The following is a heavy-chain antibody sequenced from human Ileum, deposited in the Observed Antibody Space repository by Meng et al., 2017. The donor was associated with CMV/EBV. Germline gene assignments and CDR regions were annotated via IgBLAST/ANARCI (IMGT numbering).Heavy chain of an antibody. CDR2: IHPTGTT. J-gene: IGHJ5*02. CDR3: ARAAARGVPVDL. Sequence: HPQQPRPGLFHPPETLSLTCTVTVGSLTSYYWTWIRQPAGKGLEWIGRIHPTGTTDDNPSLRSRVSMSLDKSKNQFSLKLTSVTAADTAVYYCARAAARGVPVDLWGQGTLVTVSS. V-gene: IGHV4-4*07. D-gene: IGHD3-10*01. CDR1: VGSLTSYY.